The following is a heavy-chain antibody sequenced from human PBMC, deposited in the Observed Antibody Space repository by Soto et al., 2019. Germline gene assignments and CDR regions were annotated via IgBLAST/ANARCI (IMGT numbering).Heavy chain of an antibody. Sequence: GGSLRLSCAGSGFTFRTYSMNWVRQAAGKGLEWIAYISYDSDTIQYADSVKGRFTISRDNAKNSLYLQMNSLRDEGTAVYYCARLYYDYVWGQGTTVTASS. CDR1: GFTFRTYS. CDR3: ARLYYDYV. CDR2: ISYDSDTI. V-gene: IGHV3-48*02. D-gene: IGHD3-3*01. J-gene: IGHJ6*02.